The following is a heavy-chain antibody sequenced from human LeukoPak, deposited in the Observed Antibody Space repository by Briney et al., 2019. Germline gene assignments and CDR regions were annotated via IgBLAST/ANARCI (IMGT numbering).Heavy chain of an antibody. Sequence: GSLRLSCAASGFTFSSYWMHWVRQAPGKGLVWVSRINSDGSSTSYADSVKGRFTISRDNAKNTLYLRMNSLRAEDTAVYYCARAPSGSYYEPANWFDPWGQGTLVTVSS. CDR1: GFTFSSYW. D-gene: IGHD1-26*01. CDR3: ARAPSGSYYEPANWFDP. J-gene: IGHJ5*02. V-gene: IGHV3-74*01. CDR2: INSDGSST.